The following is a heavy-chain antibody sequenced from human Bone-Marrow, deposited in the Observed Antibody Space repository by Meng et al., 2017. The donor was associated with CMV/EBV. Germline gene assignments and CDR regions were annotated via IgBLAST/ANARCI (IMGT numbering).Heavy chain of an antibody. D-gene: IGHD6-13*01. Sequence: LRLSCTVSGGSISSDDYYWSWIRQPPGKGLEWIGYIYDSGSTYYSPSLKRRVTISVDKSKNQFSLKLRSMTAADTAVYYCATQRALDRSSKVRWFDPWGQGTLVTVSS. CDR3: ATQRALDRSSKVRWFDP. CDR2: IYDSGST. CDR1: GGSISSDDYY. J-gene: IGHJ5*02. V-gene: IGHV4-30-4*08.